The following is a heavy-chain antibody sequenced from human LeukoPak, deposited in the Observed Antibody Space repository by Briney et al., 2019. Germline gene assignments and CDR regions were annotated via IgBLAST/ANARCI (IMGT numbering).Heavy chain of an antibody. J-gene: IGHJ4*02. D-gene: IGHD4-11*01. CDR2: INPNNGGT. CDR1: GYTFTGYN. Sequence: GASVNVSCKASGYTFTGYNMHLVRQAPGQGLEWMGWINPNNGGTIYAQKFRGRVTMTRDTSISTAYMELSSLRSDDTAVYYCARPLNDYTFDHWGQGTLVTVSS. CDR3: ARPLNDYTFDH. V-gene: IGHV1-2*02.